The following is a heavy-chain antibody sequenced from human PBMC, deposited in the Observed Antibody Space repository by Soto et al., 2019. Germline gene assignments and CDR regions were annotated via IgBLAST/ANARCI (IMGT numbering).Heavy chain of an antibody. Sequence: LRLSCAASGFTFSSYSMNWVRQAPGKGLEWVSSISSSSSYIYYADSVKGRFTISRDNAKNSLYLQMNSLRAEDTAVYYCARGALLWFGEEGSDYWGQGTLVTVSS. CDR2: ISSSSSYI. J-gene: IGHJ4*02. CDR1: GFTFSSYS. D-gene: IGHD3-10*01. V-gene: IGHV3-21*01. CDR3: ARGALLWFGEEGSDY.